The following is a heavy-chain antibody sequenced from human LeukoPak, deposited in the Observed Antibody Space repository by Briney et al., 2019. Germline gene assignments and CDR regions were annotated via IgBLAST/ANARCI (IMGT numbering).Heavy chain of an antibody. CDR2: ISSSSSYI. CDR3: ARTLRTYYYDSSGYYPNDAFDI. D-gene: IGHD3-22*01. Sequence: GGSLRLSCAASGFTFSSYAMSWVRQAPGKGLEWVSSISSSSSYIYYADSVKGRFTISRDNAKNSLYLQMNSLIAEDTAVYYCARTLRTYYYDSSGYYPNDAFDIWGQGTMVTVSS. CDR1: GFTFSSYA. V-gene: IGHV3-21*01. J-gene: IGHJ3*02.